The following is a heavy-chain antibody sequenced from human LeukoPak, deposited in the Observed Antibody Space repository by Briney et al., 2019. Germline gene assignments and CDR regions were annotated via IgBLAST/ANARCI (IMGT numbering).Heavy chain of an antibody. V-gene: IGHV1-18*01. J-gene: IGHJ4*02. Sequence: ASGKASWKAAGYTFASFGISWERQVAGQWLEWMGWISAYNGNTNYAQKLQGRVTMTTDTSTSTAYMELRSLRSDDTAVYYCARDSAGDFDYWGQGTLVTVSS. CDR1: GYTFASFG. D-gene: IGHD3-10*01. CDR3: ARDSAGDFDY. CDR2: ISAYNGNT.